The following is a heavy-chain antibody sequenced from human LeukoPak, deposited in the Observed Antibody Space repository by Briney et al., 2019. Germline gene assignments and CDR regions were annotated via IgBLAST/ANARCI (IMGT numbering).Heavy chain of an antibody. J-gene: IGHJ4*02. CDR3: ARDGVDYYDSSGFDY. D-gene: IGHD3-22*01. Sequence: AGGSLRLSCAASGFTFSSYAMHWVRQAPGKGLEWVAVISYDGSNKYYADSVKGRFTISRDNSKNTLYLQMNSLRAEDTAVYYCARDGVDYYDSSGFDYWGQGTPVTVSS. CDR1: GFTFSSYA. V-gene: IGHV3-30*04. CDR2: ISYDGSNK.